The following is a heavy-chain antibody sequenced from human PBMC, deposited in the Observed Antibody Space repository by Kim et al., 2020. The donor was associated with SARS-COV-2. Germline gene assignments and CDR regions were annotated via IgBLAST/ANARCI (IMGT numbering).Heavy chain of an antibody. V-gene: IGHV4-31*03. CDR2: IYYSGST. CDR1: GGSISSGGYY. Sequence: SETLSLTCTVSGGSISSGGYYWSWIRQHPGKGLEWIGYIYYSGSTYYNPSLKSRVTISVDTSKNQFSLKLSSVTAADTAVYYCARGRWEWFGGPPPSTNPPYYYGMDVWGQGTTVTVSS. CDR3: ARGRWEWFGGPPPSTNPPYYYGMDV. J-gene: IGHJ6*02. D-gene: IGHD3-10*01.